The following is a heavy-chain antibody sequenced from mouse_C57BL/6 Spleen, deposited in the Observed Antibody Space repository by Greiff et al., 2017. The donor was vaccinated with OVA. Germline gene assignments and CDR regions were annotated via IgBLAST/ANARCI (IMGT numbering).Heavy chain of an antibody. V-gene: IGHV1-26*01. CDR1: GYTFTDYY. D-gene: IGHD2-5*01. CDR2: INPNNGGT. J-gene: IGHJ2*01. Sequence: EVQLQQSGPELVKPGASVKISCKASGYTFTDYYMNWVKQSHGKSLEWIGDINPNNGGTSYNQKFKGKATLTADKSSSTAYMQLSSLTSEDSAVYFCAREGYSNLDYWGQGTTLTVSS. CDR3: AREGYSNLDY.